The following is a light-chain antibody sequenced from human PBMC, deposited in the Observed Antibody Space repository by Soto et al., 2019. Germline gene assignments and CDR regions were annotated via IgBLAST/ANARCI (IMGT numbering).Light chain of an antibody. J-gene: IGLJ2*01. Sequence: QSVLTQPPSVSGAPGQRVTISCTGSSSNIGAGYDVHWYQQLPGTAPKLLIYGNSNRPSGVPDRFSGSKSGTSASLAITGLQAEDEADYCCQSYDSSLSAPVVFGGGTKVTAL. CDR3: QSYDSSLSAPVV. CDR1: SSNIGAGYD. CDR2: GNS. V-gene: IGLV1-40*01.